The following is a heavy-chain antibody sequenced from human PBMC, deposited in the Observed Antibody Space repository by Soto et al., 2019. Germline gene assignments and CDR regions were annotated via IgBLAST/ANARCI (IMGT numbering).Heavy chain of an antibody. CDR2: INPSGGST. Sequence: ASVKVSCKASGYTFTSYYMHWVRQAPGQGLEWMGIINPSGGSTSYAQKFQGRVTMTRDTSTSTVYMELSSLRSEDTAVYYYARDEGTVWLVYWGQGTLVTVSS. J-gene: IGHJ4*02. CDR3: ARDEGTVWLVY. CDR1: GYTFTSYY. V-gene: IGHV1-46*01. D-gene: IGHD5-12*01.